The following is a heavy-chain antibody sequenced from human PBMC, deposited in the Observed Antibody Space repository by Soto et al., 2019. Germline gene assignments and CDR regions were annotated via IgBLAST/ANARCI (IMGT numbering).Heavy chain of an antibody. J-gene: IGHJ5*02. CDR3: AHSLGYCSGGSCYSNRFDP. Sequence: ESGPTLVNPTQTLTLTCTFSGFSLSTSGVGVGWIRQPPGKALEWLALIYWNDDKRYSPSLKSRLTITKDTSKNQVVLTMTNMDPVDTATYYCAHSLGYCSGGSCYSNRFDPWGQGTLVTVSS. D-gene: IGHD2-15*01. CDR1: GFSLSTSGVG. CDR2: IYWNDDK. V-gene: IGHV2-5*01.